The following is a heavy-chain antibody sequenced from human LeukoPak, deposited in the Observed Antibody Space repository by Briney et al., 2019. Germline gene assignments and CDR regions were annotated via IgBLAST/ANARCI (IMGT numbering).Heavy chain of an antibody. V-gene: IGHV4-30-2*01. Sequence: SQTLSLTCAVSGGSISSGGYSWSWIRQPPGKGLEWIGYIYHSGSTYYNPSLKSRVTISVDRSKNQFSLKLSSVTAADTAVYYCARGGKPPRINWFDPWGRGTLVTVSS. CDR2: IYHSGST. CDR1: GGSISSGGYS. CDR3: ARGGKPPRINWFDP. J-gene: IGHJ5*02.